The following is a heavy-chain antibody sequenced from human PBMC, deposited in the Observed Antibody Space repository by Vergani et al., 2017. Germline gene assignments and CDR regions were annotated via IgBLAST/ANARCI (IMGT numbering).Heavy chain of an antibody. CDR2: ISSSSSYI. CDR1: GFTFSSYS. Sequence: EVQLVESGGGLVKPGGSLRLSCAASGFTFSSYSMNWVRQAPGKGLEWVSSISSSSSYIYYADPVKGRFTISRDNAKTSLYLQMNSLRAEDTAVYYCARDPAKDCSSTSCYAGFVDYWGQGTLVTVSS. J-gene: IGHJ4*02. D-gene: IGHD2-2*01. CDR3: ARDPAKDCSSTSCYAGFVDY. V-gene: IGHV3-21*01.